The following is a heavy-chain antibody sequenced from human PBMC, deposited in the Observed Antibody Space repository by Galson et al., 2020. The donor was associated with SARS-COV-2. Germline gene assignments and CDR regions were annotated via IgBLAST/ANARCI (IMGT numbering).Heavy chain of an antibody. V-gene: IGHV1-58*01. CDR3: AAPSCSSTRCDDAFDI. Sequence: SVKVSCKASGFTFTSPAVQWVRQARGQRLERIGWIVVGSGNTNYAQKFQERVTITRDMSTSTAYMELSSLRSEDTAVYYCAAPSCSSTRCDDAFDIWGQGTMVTVSS. CDR2: IVVGSGNT. J-gene: IGHJ3*02. D-gene: IGHD2-2*01. CDR1: GFTFTSPA.